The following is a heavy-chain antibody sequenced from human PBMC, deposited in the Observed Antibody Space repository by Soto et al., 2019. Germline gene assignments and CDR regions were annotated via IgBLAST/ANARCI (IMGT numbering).Heavy chain of an antibody. CDR2: IFSNDEK. J-gene: IGHJ4*02. Sequence: QVTLKESGPVLVKPTETLTLTCTVSGFSLSNARMGVSWIRQPPGKALEWLAHIFSNDEKSYSTSLKSRLTSSKDTSKRQVVLTMTNMDPVDTATYYCARRHSSGWYYFDYWGQGTLVTVSS. V-gene: IGHV2-26*01. D-gene: IGHD6-19*01. CDR1: GFSLSNARMG. CDR3: ARRHSSGWYYFDY.